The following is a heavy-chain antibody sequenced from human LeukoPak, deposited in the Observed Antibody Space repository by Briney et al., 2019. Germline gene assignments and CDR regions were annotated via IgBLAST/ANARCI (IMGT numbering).Heavy chain of an antibody. D-gene: IGHD3-22*01. CDR1: GYTFTNYY. CDR3: ARTDRMNSGYKPLDY. J-gene: IGHJ4*02. V-gene: IGHV1-2*02. CDR2: INPNSGGT. Sequence: ASVKVSCKASGYTFTNYYMHWVRQAPGQGLEWMGWINPNSGGTNYAQKFQGRVTMTRDTSISTAYMELSRLRSDDTAVYYCARTDRMNSGYKPLDYWGQGTLVTVSS.